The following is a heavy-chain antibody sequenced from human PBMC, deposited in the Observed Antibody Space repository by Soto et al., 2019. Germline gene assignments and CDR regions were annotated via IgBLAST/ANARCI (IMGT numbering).Heavy chain of an antibody. CDR3: ARDLGDCSGGSCSNYYGDRPDY. CDR2: INAGNGNT. Sequence: QVQLVQSGAEVKKPGASVKVSCKASGYTFTSYAMHWVRQAPGQRLEWMGWINAGNGNTKYSQKFQGRVTITRDTSASTAYMELSSLRSEDTAVYYCARDLGDCSGGSCSNYYGDRPDYWGQGTLVTVSS. V-gene: IGHV1-3*01. D-gene: IGHD2-15*01. J-gene: IGHJ4*02. CDR1: GYTFTSYA.